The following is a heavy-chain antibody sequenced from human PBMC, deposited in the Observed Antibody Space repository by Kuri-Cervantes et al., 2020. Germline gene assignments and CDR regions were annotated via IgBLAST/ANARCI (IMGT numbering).Heavy chain of an antibody. CDR3: ASQYSSGWYEAPY. V-gene: IGHV4-34*01. CDR2: IYHSGST. J-gene: IGHJ4*02. D-gene: IGHD6-19*01. Sequence: SETLSLTCAVYGGSFSGSYWSWIRQPPGKGLEWIGEIYHSGSTNYNPSLKSRVTISVDTSKNQFSLKLSSVTAADTAVYYCASQYSSGWYEAPYWGQGTLVTVSS. CDR1: GGSFSGSY.